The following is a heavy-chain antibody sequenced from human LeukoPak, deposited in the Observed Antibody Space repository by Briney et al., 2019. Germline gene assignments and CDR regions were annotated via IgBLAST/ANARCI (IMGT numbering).Heavy chain of an antibody. V-gene: IGHV3-21*04. CDR1: GFTFSSYC. D-gene: IGHD6-13*01. CDR2: ISSSSSYI. J-gene: IGHJ4*02. CDR3: ARDFTIAAAGTGFDY. Sequence: GGSLRLSCAASGFTFSSYCMDWVRQTPGKGLEWVSSISSSSSYIYYADSVKGRFTISRDNAKNSLYLQMNSLRAEDTALYYCARDFTIAAAGTGFDYWGQGTLVTVSS.